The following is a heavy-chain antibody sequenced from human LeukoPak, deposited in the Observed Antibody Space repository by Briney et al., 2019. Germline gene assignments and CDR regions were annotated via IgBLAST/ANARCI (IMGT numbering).Heavy chain of an antibody. CDR3: ATGGNYDSSGYYAPSDY. CDR1: GYTFTSYG. Sequence: ASVKVSCKASGYTFTSYGISWVRQAPGQGLEWMGIINPSGGSTSYAQKFQGRVTMTRDTSTSTVYMELSSLRSEDTAVYYCATGGNYDSSGYYAPSDYWGQGTLVTVSS. CDR2: INPSGGST. D-gene: IGHD3-22*01. J-gene: IGHJ4*02. V-gene: IGHV1-46*01.